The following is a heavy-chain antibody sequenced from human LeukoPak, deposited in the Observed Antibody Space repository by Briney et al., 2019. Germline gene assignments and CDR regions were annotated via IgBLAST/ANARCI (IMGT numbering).Heavy chain of an antibody. Sequence: GGSLRLSCAASGFTFSNAWMSWVRQAPGKRLEWVGRIKSKTDGGTTDYAAPVKGRFTISRDDSKNTLYLQMNSLKTEDTAVYYCTTAGWELYYFDYWGQGTLVTVSS. D-gene: IGHD1-26*01. CDR1: GFTFSNAW. V-gene: IGHV3-15*01. CDR2: IKSKTDGGTT. CDR3: TTAGWELYYFDY. J-gene: IGHJ4*02.